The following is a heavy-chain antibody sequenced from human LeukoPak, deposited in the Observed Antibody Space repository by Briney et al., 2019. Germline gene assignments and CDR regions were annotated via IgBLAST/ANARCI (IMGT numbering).Heavy chain of an antibody. J-gene: IGHJ4*02. CDR3: AIDPYSSGWRGGGYFDY. D-gene: IGHD6-25*01. CDR2: IGAGGGGGST. CDR1: GFTFSTYA. Sequence: GGSLRLSCAASGFTFSTYAMSWVRQAPGKGLEWVSSIGAGGGGGSTVYADSVKGRFAISRDNSKNTLFLQMDNLRAEDTAVCYCAIDPYSSGWRGGGYFDYWGQGTLVTVSS. V-gene: IGHV3-23*01.